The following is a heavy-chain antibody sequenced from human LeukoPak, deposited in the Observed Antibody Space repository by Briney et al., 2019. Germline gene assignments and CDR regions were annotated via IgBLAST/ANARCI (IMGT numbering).Heavy chain of an antibody. CDR2: MNPNSGNT. J-gene: IGHJ6*02. V-gene: IGHV1-8*01. CDR3: ARGERSRKQLGYSYGMDV. Sequence: EASVKVSCKASGYTFTSYDINWVRQATGQGLAWMGWMNPNSGNTGYAQKFQGRVTMTRNTSISTAYMELSSLRSEDTAVYYCARGERSRKQLGYSYGMDVWGQGTTVTVSS. D-gene: IGHD6-6*01. CDR1: GYTFTSYD.